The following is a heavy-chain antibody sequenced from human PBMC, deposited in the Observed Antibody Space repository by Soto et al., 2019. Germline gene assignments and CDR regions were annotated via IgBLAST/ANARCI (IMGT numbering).Heavy chain of an antibody. V-gene: IGHV1-3*01. Sequence: ASVKVSCKASGYTFTSYAMHWVRQAPGQRLEWMGWINAGNGNTKYSQKFQGRVTITRDTSASTAYMELSSLRSEDTAVYYCARALGYYDSSCYYSVLSNWFDPWAQGTLVTVSS. J-gene: IGHJ5*02. CDR1: GYTFTSYA. CDR3: ARALGYYDSSCYYSVLSNWFDP. CDR2: INAGNGNT. D-gene: IGHD3-22*01.